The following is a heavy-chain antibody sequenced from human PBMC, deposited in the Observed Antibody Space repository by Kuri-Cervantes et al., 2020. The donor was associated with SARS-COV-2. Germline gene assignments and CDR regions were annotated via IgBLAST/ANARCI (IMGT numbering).Heavy chain of an antibody. D-gene: IGHD6-13*01. CDR3: ARDRAPVSAAGPTYFDY. V-gene: IGHV1-69*05. CDR2: INPILGTT. J-gene: IGHJ4*02. Sequence: SVKVSCKASGGTFSSYAISWVRQAPGQGLEWMGEINPILGTTNYAQKFQGRVTITTDDSTTTAYMDLSGLRSDDTAVYYCARDRAPVSAAGPTYFDYWSQGTLVTVSS. CDR1: GGTFSSYA.